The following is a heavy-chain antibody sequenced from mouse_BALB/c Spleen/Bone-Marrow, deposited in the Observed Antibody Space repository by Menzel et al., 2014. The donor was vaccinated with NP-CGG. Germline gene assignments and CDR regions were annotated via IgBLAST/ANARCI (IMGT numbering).Heavy chain of an antibody. CDR1: GFNIKDTY. CDR3: ARGGTTATWYFDV. V-gene: IGHV14-3*02. D-gene: IGHD1-2*01. Sequence: EVQLQQSGAELVKPGASVKLSCTASGFNIKDTYMHWVKQRPEQGLEWIGRIDPANGNTKYDPKLQGKATITADTSSNTAYLQLSSLTSEDTAVYYCARGGTTATWYFDVWGAGTTVTVSS. CDR2: IDPANGNT. J-gene: IGHJ1*01.